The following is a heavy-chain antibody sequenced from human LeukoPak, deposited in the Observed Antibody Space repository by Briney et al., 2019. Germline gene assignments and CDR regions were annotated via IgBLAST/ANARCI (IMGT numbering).Heavy chain of an antibody. J-gene: IGHJ5*02. D-gene: IGHD2-2*01. CDR1: GYTFTSYG. Sequence: ASVKVSCTASGYTFTSYGISWVRRAPGQGLEWMGWISAYNGNTNYAQKLQGRVTMTTDTSTSTAYMELRSLRSDDTAVYYCARVLGSTSSPPNWFDPWGQGTLVTVSS. CDR3: ARVLGSTSSPPNWFDP. CDR2: ISAYNGNT. V-gene: IGHV1-18*01.